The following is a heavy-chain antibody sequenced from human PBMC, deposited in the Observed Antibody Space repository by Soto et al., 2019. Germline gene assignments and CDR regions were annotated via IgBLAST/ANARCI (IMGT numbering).Heavy chain of an antibody. CDR3: AKELSYNSGRPFDY. CDR2: ISDSGRTT. V-gene: IGHV3-23*01. J-gene: IGHJ4*02. CDR1: GFAFSSYA. D-gene: IGHD3-10*01. Sequence: PGGSLRLSCAASGFAFSSYAMTWVRQAPGKGLEWVSSISDSGRTTFYADSVKGRFTVSRDNSKNTLYLQMNSLRAEGTALYYCAKELSYNSGRPFDYWGQGTLVTVSS.